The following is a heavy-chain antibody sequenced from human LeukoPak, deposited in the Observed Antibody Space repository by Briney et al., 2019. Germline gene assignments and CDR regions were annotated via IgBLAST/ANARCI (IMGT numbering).Heavy chain of an antibody. Sequence: GGSLRLSCAAFGVTFSGSDMHWVRQASGNGLEWVGRLRGKTNSYATAYAASVKGRFTISTHDAKDTTYLQMNSLRAEDTAVYYCARVPGYSSGWYGTFDYWGQGALVTVSS. CDR3: ARVPGYSSGWYGTFDY. CDR2: LRGKTNSYAT. CDR1: GVTFSGSD. D-gene: IGHD6-19*01. J-gene: IGHJ4*02. V-gene: IGHV3-73*01.